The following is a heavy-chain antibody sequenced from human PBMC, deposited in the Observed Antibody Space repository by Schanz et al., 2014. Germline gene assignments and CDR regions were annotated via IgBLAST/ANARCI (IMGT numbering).Heavy chain of an antibody. Sequence: QVQLVESGGGVVQPGRSLRLSCAASGFTFSSYGMHWVRQAPGKGLEWVAVIWYDGSNEYYADSVKGRFTISRDNSKNTLYLQMNSLRAEDTAVYYCAKGQLLSYYFDYWGQGTLVTVSS. D-gene: IGHD2-21*01. J-gene: IGHJ4*02. CDR2: IWYDGSNE. V-gene: IGHV3-33*06. CDR1: GFTFSSYG. CDR3: AKGQLLSYYFDY.